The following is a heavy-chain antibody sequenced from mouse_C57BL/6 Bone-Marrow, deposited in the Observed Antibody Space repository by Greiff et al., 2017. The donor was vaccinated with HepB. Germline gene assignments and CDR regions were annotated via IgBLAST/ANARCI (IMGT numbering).Heavy chain of an antibody. Sequence: EVQLQQSGPGLAKPSQTLSLTCSVTGYSITSDYWNWIRKFPGNKLEYMGYISYSGSTYYNPSLKSRISITRDTSTNQYYLQLNSVTTEDTATYYCARSYYYGSSYNYAMDYWGQGTSVTVSS. J-gene: IGHJ4*01. CDR1: GYSITSDY. V-gene: IGHV3-8*01. D-gene: IGHD1-1*01. CDR3: ARSYYYGSSYNYAMDY. CDR2: ISYSGST.